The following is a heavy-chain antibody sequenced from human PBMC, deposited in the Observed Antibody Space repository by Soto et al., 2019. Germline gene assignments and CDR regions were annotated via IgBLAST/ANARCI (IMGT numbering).Heavy chain of an antibody. CDR1: GFTFSSYW. CDR3: ARGETAEDFDY. Sequence: PGGSLRLSCAASGFTFSSYWMHWVRQAPGKGLVWVSRINSDGSSTSYADSVKGRFTISRDNAKNTLYLQMNSLRAEDTAVYYCARGETAEDFDYWGQGTLVTVSS. V-gene: IGHV3-74*01. D-gene: IGHD5-18*01. CDR2: INSDGSST. J-gene: IGHJ4*02.